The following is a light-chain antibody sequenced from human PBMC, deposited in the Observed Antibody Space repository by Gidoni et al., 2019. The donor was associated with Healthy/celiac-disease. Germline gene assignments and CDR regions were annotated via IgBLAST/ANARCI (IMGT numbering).Light chain of an antibody. J-gene: IGKJ3*01. V-gene: IGKV3-15*01. CDR1: QSVSSN. CDR3: QQYNNWPPAFT. CDR2: GAS. Sequence: VMTHSPATLSVSPGERATLSCRASQSVSSNLAWYQQKPGQAPRLLIYGASTRATGIPARFSGSGSGTEFTLTISSLQSEDFAVYYCQQYNNWPPAFTFGPGTKVDIK.